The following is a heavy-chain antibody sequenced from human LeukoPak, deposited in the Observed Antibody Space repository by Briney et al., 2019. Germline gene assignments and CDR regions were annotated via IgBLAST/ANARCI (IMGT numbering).Heavy chain of an antibody. D-gene: IGHD1-26*01. J-gene: IGHJ4*02. Sequence: GGSLRLSCAASGFTFSNYAMTWVRHAPGKGLEWVSGISGGGGSTYYEDSVKGRFTISRDNSKNTLYLQMNSLRAEDPAVYYCAKDRGGNYLFYLDYWGQGTLVTVSS. CDR1: GFTFSNYA. CDR2: ISGGGGST. CDR3: AKDRGGNYLFYLDY. V-gene: IGHV3-23*01.